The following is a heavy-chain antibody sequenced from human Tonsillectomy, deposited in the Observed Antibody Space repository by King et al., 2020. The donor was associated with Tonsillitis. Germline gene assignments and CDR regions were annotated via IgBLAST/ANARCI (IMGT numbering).Heavy chain of an antibody. CDR2: IGTAGDT. V-gene: IGHV3-13*01. CDR1: GFTFSSYD. CDR3: ASDLRLLGVYYGMDV. Sequence: VQLVQSGGGLVQPGGSLRLSCAASGFTFSSYDMHWVRQATGKGLEWVSAIGTAGDTYYPGSVKGRFTISRENAKNSLYLQMNSLRAGDTAVYYCASDLRLLGVYYGMDVWGQGTTVTVSS. J-gene: IGHJ6*02. D-gene: IGHD3-16*01.